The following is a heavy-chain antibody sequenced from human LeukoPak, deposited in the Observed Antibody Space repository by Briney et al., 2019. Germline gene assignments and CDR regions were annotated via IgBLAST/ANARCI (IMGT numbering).Heavy chain of an antibody. CDR1: GGTFSSYA. J-gene: IGHJ4*02. CDR3: AREPLRQQQLVPYYFDY. CDR2: IIPILGIA. D-gene: IGHD6-13*01. Sequence: SVKVSCKASGGTFSSYAISWVRQAPGQRLEWMGRIIPILGIANYAQKFQGRVTITADKSTSTAYMELSSLRSEDTAVYYCAREPLRQQQLVPYYFDYWGQGTLVTVSS. V-gene: IGHV1-69*04.